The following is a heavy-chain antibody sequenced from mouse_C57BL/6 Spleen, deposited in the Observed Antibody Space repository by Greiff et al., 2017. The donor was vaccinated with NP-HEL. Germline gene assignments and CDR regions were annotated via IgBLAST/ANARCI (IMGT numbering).Heavy chain of an antibody. V-gene: IGHV1-78*01. D-gene: IGHD1-1*01. CDR3: ARSPITTVVAHWYFDV. Sequence: VQLQQSDAELVKPGASVKISCKVSGYTFTDHTIHWMKQRPEQGLDWIGYIYPRDGSTKYNEKFKGKAPLAATKSYSTAYMQLNSLTSEDSAVYFCARSPITTVVAHWYFDVWGTGTTVTVSS. J-gene: IGHJ1*03. CDR1: GYTFTDHT. CDR2: IYPRDGST.